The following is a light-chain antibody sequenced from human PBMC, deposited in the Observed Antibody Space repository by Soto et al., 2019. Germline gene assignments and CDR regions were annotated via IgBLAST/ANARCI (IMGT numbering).Light chain of an antibody. CDR3: SSYSGGNNWV. V-gene: IGLV2-8*01. J-gene: IGLJ3*02. CDR2: EVS. CDR1: SSDISGHNY. Sequence: QSVLTQPPSPSGSPGQSVTISCTGASSDISGHNYVSWYQQHPGKAPKLMIYEVSKRTSWGPDRFSASKSGNTASLTVSGLQAEDEADYYCSSYSGGNNWVFGGGTKLTVL.